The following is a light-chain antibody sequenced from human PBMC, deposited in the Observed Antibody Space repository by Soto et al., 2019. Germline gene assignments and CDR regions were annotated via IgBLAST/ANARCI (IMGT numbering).Light chain of an antibody. CDR2: TAS. V-gene: IGKV1-5*03. CDR3: QHYNSYSEA. J-gene: IGKJ1*01. CDR1: QTISSW. Sequence: DIQMTQSPSTLSGSVVYRVTITGLASQTISSWLAWYQQKPGKAPKLLIYTASTLKSGVPSRFSGSGSGTEFTLTISSLQPDDFATYYCQHYNSYSEAFGQGTKVDIK.